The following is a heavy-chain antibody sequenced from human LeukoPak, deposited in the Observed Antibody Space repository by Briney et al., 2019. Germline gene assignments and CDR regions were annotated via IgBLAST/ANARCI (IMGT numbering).Heavy chain of an antibody. D-gene: IGHD3-10*01. V-gene: IGHV3-23*01. CDR1: GFTFSSYV. Sequence: GGSLRLSCAASGFTFSSYVMFWVREAPGKGLEWVSYLTGSGGAADYADSVKGRFTTYRDNSKNTVYLQMNSLSAEDTAIYYCANDFRYYFGSGTASWGQGTLVTVSS. CDR2: LTGSGGAA. CDR3: ANDFRYYFGSGTAS. J-gene: IGHJ5*02.